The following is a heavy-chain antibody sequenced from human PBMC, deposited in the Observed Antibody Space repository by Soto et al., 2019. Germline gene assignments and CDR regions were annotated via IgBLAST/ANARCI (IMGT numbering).Heavy chain of an antibody. Sequence: AGESLKISCKGSGYSFTSYWISWVRQMPGKGLEWMGRIDPSDSYTNYSPSFQGHVTISADKSISTAYLQWSSLKASDTAMYYCARQGTIFGVVPTTLYYYYGMDVWGQGTTVTVSS. CDR3: ARQGTIFGVVPTTLYYYYGMDV. D-gene: IGHD3-3*01. CDR2: IDPSDSYT. J-gene: IGHJ6*02. V-gene: IGHV5-10-1*01. CDR1: GYSFTSYW.